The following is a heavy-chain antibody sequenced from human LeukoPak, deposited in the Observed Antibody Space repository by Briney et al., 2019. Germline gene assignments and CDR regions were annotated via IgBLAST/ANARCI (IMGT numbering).Heavy chain of an antibody. Sequence: ASVKVSCKASGYTFMNYDITWVRQAPGQGLEWMGRISTSNGNTDYAQKFQGKITMTTDTSTSTVFMELRSLRLDDTAVYYCARDPYHRMGPPLDLWGQGTLLIVSS. CDR1: GYTFMNYD. V-gene: IGHV1-18*01. CDR2: ISTSNGNT. CDR3: ARDPYHRMGPPLDL. J-gene: IGHJ5*02. D-gene: IGHD1-14*01.